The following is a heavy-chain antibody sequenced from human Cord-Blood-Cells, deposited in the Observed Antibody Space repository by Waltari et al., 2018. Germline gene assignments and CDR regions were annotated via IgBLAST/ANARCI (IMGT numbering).Heavy chain of an antibody. D-gene: IGHD7-27*01. J-gene: IGHJ4*02. Sequence: QVQLVQSGAEVKKPGSSVKVSCKASGGTFSSYAISWVRQAPGQGREWMGRIIPILGIANYAQKFQGRVTITADKSTSTAYMELSSLRSEDTAVYYCARGRKLGLFDYWGQGTLVTVSS. CDR2: IIPILGIA. CDR1: GGTFSSYA. V-gene: IGHV1-69*09. CDR3: ARGRKLGLFDY.